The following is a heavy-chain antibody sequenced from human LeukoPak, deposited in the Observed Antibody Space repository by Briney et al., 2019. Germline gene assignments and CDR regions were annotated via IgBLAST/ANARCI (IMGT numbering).Heavy chain of an antibody. J-gene: IGHJ6*03. CDR3: ARDLADYYMDV. D-gene: IGHD6-19*01. CDR1: GGSISSGTYY. Sequence: SETLSLTCTVSGGSISSGTYYWNWIRQPAGKGLEWIGRIYTSGSTIYNPSLKSRVTMSVDTSKNQFSLKLSSVTAADTAVYYCARDLADYYMDVWGKGTTVTISS. CDR2: IYTSGST. V-gene: IGHV4-61*02.